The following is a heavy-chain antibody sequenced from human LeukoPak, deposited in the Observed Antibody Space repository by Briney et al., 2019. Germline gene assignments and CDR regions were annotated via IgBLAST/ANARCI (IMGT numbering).Heavy chain of an antibody. CDR1: EFTFSSYV. CDR3: AGGGCSSTTCHFDY. Sequence: RGRSLRLSCAASEFTFSSYVMHWVRQARGKGLECVAFMYYDGSIKYYAATVTRRFTISRDTSKNTLYLQMNSLRAEDTAVYYCAGGGCSSTTCHFDYWGQGTLVTVSS. J-gene: IGHJ4*02. CDR2: MYYDGSIK. V-gene: IGHV3-30-3*01. D-gene: IGHD2-2*01.